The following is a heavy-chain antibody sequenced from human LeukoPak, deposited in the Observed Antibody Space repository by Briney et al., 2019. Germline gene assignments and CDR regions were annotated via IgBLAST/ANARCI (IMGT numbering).Heavy chain of an antibody. V-gene: IGHV4-34*01. D-gene: IGHD1-14*01. J-gene: IGHJ4*02. Sequence: PSETLSLTCAVYGGSFSGYYWSWIRQPPGKGLEWIGEINHSGSTNYNPSLKSRVTISVDTSKNQFSLKLSSVTAADTAVYYCARAVALSGFDYWGQGTLATVSS. CDR3: ARAVALSGFDY. CDR2: INHSGST. CDR1: GGSFSGYY.